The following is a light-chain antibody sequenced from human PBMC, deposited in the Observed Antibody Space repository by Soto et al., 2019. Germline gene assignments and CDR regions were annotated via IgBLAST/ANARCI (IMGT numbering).Light chain of an antibody. CDR2: QTS. CDR3: HQRQSWPRT. Sequence: EIVLTQSPATLSSFPGDRVTLSCRASQYINTRLAWYQHRPGQAPRLLIYQTSIRAAGIPARFSASGSGTDFTLTISDVQPEHFALYYCHQRQSWPRTVGQGTKVDIK. V-gene: IGKV3-11*01. CDR1: QYINTR. J-gene: IGKJ1*01.